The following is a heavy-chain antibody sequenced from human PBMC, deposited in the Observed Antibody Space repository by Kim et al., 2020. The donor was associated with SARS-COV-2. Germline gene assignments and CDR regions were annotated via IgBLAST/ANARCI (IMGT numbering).Heavy chain of an antibody. CDR3: GYREVYYYGMDV. Sequence: NYAQKFQGRVTITADESTSTAYMELSSLRSEDTAVYYCGYREVYYYGMDVWGQGTTVTVSS. D-gene: IGHD5-18*01. V-gene: IGHV1-69*01. J-gene: IGHJ6*02.